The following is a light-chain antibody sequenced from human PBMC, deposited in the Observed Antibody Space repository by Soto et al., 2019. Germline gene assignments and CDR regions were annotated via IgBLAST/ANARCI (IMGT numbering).Light chain of an antibody. V-gene: IGKV3-15*01. CDR1: QSVTYN. Sequence: EIVMTQSPATLSVSPGETATLSCRASQSVTYNLAWYQQKPGQGPRLLIYGAFTSATGIPARFSGSGSGSECTLTISSLQSEAFAVYYCQQYKNWPPLIFGGGKKVEIK. CDR2: GAF. CDR3: QQYKNWPPLI. J-gene: IGKJ4*01.